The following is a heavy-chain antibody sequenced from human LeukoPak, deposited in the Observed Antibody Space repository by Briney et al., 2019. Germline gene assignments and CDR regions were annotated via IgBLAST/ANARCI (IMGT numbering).Heavy chain of an antibody. V-gene: IGHV3-30-3*01. D-gene: IGHD3-16*02. Sequence: GRSLRLSCAASGFTFSSYAMHWVRQAPGEGLEWVAVISYDGSSKYYADSVKGRFTTSRDNSKNTLYLQMNSLRAEDTVVYYCARGLIWGSYRLYYFDYWGQGTLVTVSS. CDR1: GFTFSSYA. CDR2: ISYDGSSK. J-gene: IGHJ4*02. CDR3: ARGLIWGSYRLYYFDY.